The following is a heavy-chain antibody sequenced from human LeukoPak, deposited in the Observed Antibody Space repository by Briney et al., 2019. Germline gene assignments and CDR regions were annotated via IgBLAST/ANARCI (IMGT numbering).Heavy chain of an antibody. D-gene: IGHD3-16*02. V-gene: IGHV3-7*01. Sequence: GGSLRLSCAASGFTFSSYWMSWVRQAPGKGLEWVANIKQDAREKYYVDSVKGRFTISRDNAKNSLYLQMNSLRAEDTAVYYCARDLPYDYVWGSYRPNAFDIWGQGTMVTVSS. J-gene: IGHJ3*02. CDR1: GFTFSSYW. CDR3: ARDLPYDYVWGSYRPNAFDI. CDR2: IKQDAREK.